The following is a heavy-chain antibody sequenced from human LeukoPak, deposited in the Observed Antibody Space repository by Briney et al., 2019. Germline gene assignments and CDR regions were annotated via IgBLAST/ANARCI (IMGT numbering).Heavy chain of an antibody. CDR2: INHSRST. J-gene: IGHJ4*02. Sequence: PSETLSLTCAVYGGSFSGYYWSWIRQPPGKGLEWIGEINHSRSTNYNPSLKSRVTISVDTSKSQFSLKLSSVTAADTAVYYCARASGVFGVVYYFDYWGQGTLVTVSS. D-gene: IGHD3-3*01. V-gene: IGHV4-34*01. CDR1: GGSFSGYY. CDR3: ARASGVFGVVYYFDY.